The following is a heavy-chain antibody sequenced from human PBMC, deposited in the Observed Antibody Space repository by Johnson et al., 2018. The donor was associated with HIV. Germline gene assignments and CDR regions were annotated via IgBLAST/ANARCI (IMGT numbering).Heavy chain of an antibody. V-gene: IGHV3-30*19. J-gene: IGHJ3*02. CDR2: ISYDGSNK. CDR3: ARGGGYSIAAPSDAFDI. D-gene: IGHD6-6*01. CDR1: GFTFSSYG. Sequence: VHLVESGGGVVQPGRSLRLSCAASGFTFSSYGMHWVRQAPGKGLEWVAVISYDGSNKYYADSVKGRFTISRDNSKNTLYLQMNSLRAEDTAVYYCARGGGYSIAAPSDAFDIWGQGTMVTVSS.